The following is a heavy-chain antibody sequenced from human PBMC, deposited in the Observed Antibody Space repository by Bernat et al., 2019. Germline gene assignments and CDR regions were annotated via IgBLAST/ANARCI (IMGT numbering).Heavy chain of an antibody. J-gene: IGHJ3*02. D-gene: IGHD2-15*01. Sequence: EEQLVESGGGLVQPGGSLRLSCAASGFTFRNHEMNWVRQAPGKGLEWISYIRSSGSSIYYAESVKGRFTISGDDAKTSLYLEMNNLKADDTAVYYCVRGGYCSGGICYSFNAFDIWGQGTMVTVSS. V-gene: IGHV3-48*03. CDR2: IRSSGSSI. CDR3: VRGGYCSGGICYSFNAFDI. CDR1: GFTFRNHE.